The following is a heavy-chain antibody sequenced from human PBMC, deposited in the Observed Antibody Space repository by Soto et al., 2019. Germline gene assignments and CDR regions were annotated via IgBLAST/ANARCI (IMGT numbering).Heavy chain of an antibody. CDR1: GYTFTSYG. D-gene: IGHD4-17*01. Sequence: ASVKVSCKASGYTFTSYGISWVRQAPGQGLEWMGWISAYNGNTSYAQKLQGRVTMTTDTSTSTAYMELRSLRSDDTAVYYCARDRAWDYGEPTGAFDIWGQGTMVTVSS. CDR3: ARDRAWDYGEPTGAFDI. J-gene: IGHJ3*02. V-gene: IGHV1-18*01. CDR2: ISAYNGNT.